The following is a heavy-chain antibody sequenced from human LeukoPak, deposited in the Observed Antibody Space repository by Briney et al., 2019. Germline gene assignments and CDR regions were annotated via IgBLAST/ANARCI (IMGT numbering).Heavy chain of an antibody. V-gene: IGHV4-39*01. CDR3: ARHWGERYFDWLLGPGDY. D-gene: IGHD3-9*01. CDR1: GRSISSSSYY. Sequence: SETLSLTCTVSGRSISSSSYYWGWIRQPPGKGLEWIGSIYYSGSTYYNPSLKSRVTISVDTSKNQFSLKLSSVTAADTAVYYCARHWGERYFDWLLGPGDYWGQGTLVTVSS. J-gene: IGHJ4*02. CDR2: IYYSGST.